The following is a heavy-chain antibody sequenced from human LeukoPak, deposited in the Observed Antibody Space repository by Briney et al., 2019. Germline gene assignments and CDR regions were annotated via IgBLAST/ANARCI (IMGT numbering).Heavy chain of an antibody. CDR2: ISYDGSNK. J-gene: IGHJ6*02. V-gene: IGHV3-30*18. Sequence: GGSLRLSCAASGFTFSSYGMHWVRQAPGKGLEWVAVISYDGSNKYYADSVKGRFTVSRDNSKNTLYLQMNSLRAEDTAVYYCAKDDLASNIVVVVAATILYGMDVWGQGTTVTVSS. CDR3: AKDDLASNIVVVVAATILYGMDV. D-gene: IGHD2-15*01. CDR1: GFTFSSYG.